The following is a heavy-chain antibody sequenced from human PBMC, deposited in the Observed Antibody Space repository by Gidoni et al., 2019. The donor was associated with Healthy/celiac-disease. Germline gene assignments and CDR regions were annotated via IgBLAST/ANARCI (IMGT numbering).Heavy chain of an antibody. CDR2: TYYRSKWYN. V-gene: IGHV6-1*01. J-gene: IGHJ4*02. Sequence: QVQLQQSGPGLVKPPQTLSLTCAISGDSVSSNSAAWNWIRQSPSRGVEWLGRTYYRSKWYNDYAVSVKSRITINPDTSKNQFSLQLNSVTTEDTAVYYCERGGEKGPLTHFYYWGQGTLVTVSS. CDR3: ERGGEKGPLTHFYY. D-gene: IGHD2-21*01. CDR1: GDSVSSNSAA.